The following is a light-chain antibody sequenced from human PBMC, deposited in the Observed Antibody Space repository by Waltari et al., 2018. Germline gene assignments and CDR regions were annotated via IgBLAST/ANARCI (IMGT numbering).Light chain of an antibody. Sequence: DIVMTQSPLSLPVTPGEPASISCRSSQSLLHSNGYNYLDWYLQKPGQSPQLLIYLGSNRASGVPSRFTGSGSGTDFTLTINCLQSEDFATYYCQQYYDYPRTFGQGTKVEVK. V-gene: IGKV2-28*01. CDR2: LGS. CDR3: QQYYDYPRT. CDR1: QSLLHSNGYNY. J-gene: IGKJ1*01.